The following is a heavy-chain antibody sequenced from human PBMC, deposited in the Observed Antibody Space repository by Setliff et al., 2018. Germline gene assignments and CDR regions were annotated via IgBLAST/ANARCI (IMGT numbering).Heavy chain of an antibody. V-gene: IGHV1-18*01. Sequence: VASVKVSCKASGYTFSSSGITWVRQAPGQGLEWMGWISAYSGNTNYAQKFQGRVTMTTDSSTSTAYMELRSLTSDDTAVYYCSRLVRYCTTTACQRAPGAEVWGQGTVVTVSS. D-gene: IGHD2-8*01. CDR1: GYTFSSSG. J-gene: IGHJ4*02. CDR2: ISAYSGNT. CDR3: SRLVRYCTTTACQRAPGAEV.